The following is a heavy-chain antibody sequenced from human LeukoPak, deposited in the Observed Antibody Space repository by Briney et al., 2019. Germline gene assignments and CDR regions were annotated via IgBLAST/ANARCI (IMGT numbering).Heavy chain of an antibody. V-gene: IGHV4-59*08. CDR1: GGSISSYY. Sequence: TSETLSLTCTVSGGSISSYYWSWIRQPPGKGLEWIGYIYYSGSTNYNPSLKSRVTISVDTSKNQFSLKLSSVTAADTAVYYCARLPSNWAHFDYWGQGTLVTVSS. CDR3: ARLPSNWAHFDY. J-gene: IGHJ4*02. D-gene: IGHD7-27*01. CDR2: IYYSGST.